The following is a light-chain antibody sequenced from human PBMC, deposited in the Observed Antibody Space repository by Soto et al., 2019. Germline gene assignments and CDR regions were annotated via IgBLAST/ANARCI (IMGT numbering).Light chain of an antibody. J-gene: IGKJ1*01. CDR3: QQYNNWWT. Sequence: EVVMTQSPATLSMSPGERATLSCRASQSVSSRLAWYQQKPGQAPRLLIYGASTRATGIPGRFSGSGSETEFTLIISSLQAEDFAIYYCQQYNNWWTFGQGTKVEIK. CDR1: QSVSSR. V-gene: IGKV3-15*01. CDR2: GAS.